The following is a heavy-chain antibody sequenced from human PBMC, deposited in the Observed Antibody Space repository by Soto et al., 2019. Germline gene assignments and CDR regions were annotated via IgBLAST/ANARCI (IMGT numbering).Heavy chain of an antibody. Sequence: GESLKISCAASGFTFSSYWMSWVRQAPGKGLEWVANIKQDGSEKYYVDSVKGRFTISRDNAKNSLYLQMNSLRAEDTAVYYCARDRGYSGYDCDYWGQGTLVTVSS. CDR2: IKQDGSEK. CDR1: GFTFSSYW. J-gene: IGHJ4*02. CDR3: ARDRGYSGYDCDY. V-gene: IGHV3-7*01. D-gene: IGHD5-12*01.